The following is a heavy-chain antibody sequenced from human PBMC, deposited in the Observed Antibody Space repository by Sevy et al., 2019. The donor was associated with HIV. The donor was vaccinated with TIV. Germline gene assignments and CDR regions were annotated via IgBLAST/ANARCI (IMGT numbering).Heavy chain of an antibody. CDR3: AIWAVAGTPDYFDY. CDR2: IIPIFGTA. D-gene: IGHD6-19*01. J-gene: IGHJ4*02. V-gene: IGHV1-69*13. Sequence: ASVKVSCKASGGTFSSYAISWVRQAPGQGLEWMGGIIPIFGTANYAQKFQGRVTITADESTSTAYMELSSLRSEDTAVYYCAIWAVAGTPDYFDYWGQGTLVTVSS. CDR1: GGTFSSYA.